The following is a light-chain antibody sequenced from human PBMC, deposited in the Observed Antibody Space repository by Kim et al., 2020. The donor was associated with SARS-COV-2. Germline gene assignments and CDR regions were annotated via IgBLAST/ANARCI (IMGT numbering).Light chain of an antibody. J-gene: IGKJ4*01. CDR3: QQYGSSPLT. Sequence: SPGGRAILSCRASHSVSSSYLAWYQQKPGQAPRLLIYGASSRATGIPDRFSGSGSGTDFTLTISRLEPEDFAVYYCQQYGSSPLTFGGGTKVDIK. CDR2: GAS. V-gene: IGKV3-20*01. CDR1: HSVSSSY.